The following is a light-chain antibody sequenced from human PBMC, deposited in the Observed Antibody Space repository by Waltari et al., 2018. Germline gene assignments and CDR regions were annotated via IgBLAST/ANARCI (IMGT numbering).Light chain of an antibody. CDR3: QQSYDNPLT. CDR2: ASS. V-gene: IGKV1-39*01. CDR1: QSISTT. Sequence: DTQMTQCPSPRPAPVGDRATIPVRARQSISTTVNWDKQKPGKAPRLLVFASSGLQSGVPSKFSGGGFGTNFTLSITSLEPEDFATYYCQQSYDNPLTFGGGTRVESK. J-gene: IGKJ4*01.